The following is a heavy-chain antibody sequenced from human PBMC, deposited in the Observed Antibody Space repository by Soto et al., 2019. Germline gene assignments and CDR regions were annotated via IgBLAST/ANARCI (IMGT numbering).Heavy chain of an antibody. D-gene: IGHD6-13*01. CDR3: ARAEWGSSYTQYYYALDV. CDR1: WFTVSNNY. J-gene: IGHJ6*02. Sequence: GGSLRLSCAASWFTVSNNYISWVRQPPGKGLEWVSLIYSGGSTYYADSVKGRFTLSRDNSKNTVYLQMNSLRAEDTAVYYCARAEWGSSYTQYYYALDVWGQGTTVTVSS. CDR2: IYSGGST. V-gene: IGHV3-53*03.